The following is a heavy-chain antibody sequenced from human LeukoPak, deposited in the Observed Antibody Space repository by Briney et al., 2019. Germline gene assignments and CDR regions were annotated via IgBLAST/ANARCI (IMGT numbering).Heavy chain of an antibody. CDR3: AREPPYLNWFDP. D-gene: IGHD5-24*01. CDR1: GGSISSYY. V-gene: IGHV4-59*06. CDR2: IYYSGST. Sequence: SETLSLTCTVSGGSISSYYWSWIRQHPGKGLEWIGYIYYSGSTYYNPSLKSRVTISVDTSKNQFSLKPSSVTAADTAVYYCAREPPYLNWFDPWGQGTLVTVSS. J-gene: IGHJ5*02.